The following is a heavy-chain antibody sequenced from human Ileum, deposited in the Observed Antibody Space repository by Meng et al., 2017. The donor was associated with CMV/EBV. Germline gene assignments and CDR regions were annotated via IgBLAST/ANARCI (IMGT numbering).Heavy chain of an antibody. V-gene: IGHV4-34*01. CDR3: ARGQDNHKGGVH. CDR2: IHPSGSH. Sequence: SETLSIPCGVYDASFRDFYWSWTRDQPVEGLGWIGEIHPSGSHHYNPSLGSRVSLSVHMSNNQFSLKVSSVTAADTAVYYCARGQDNHKGGVHWGQGTLVTVSS. J-gene: IGHJ4*02. CDR1: DASFRDFY. D-gene: IGHD1-14*01.